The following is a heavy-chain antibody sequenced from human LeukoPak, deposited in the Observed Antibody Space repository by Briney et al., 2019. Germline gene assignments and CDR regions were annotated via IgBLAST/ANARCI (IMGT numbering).Heavy chain of an antibody. CDR3: ARLDGYSYGYYYMDV. CDR2: IIPIFGTA. Sequence: ASVKVSCKASGGSFSSYAISWVRQAPGQGLEWMGGIIPIFGTANYAQKFQGRVTITADESTSTAYMELSSLRSEDTAVYYCARLDGYSYGYYYMDVWGKGTTVTISS. D-gene: IGHD5-18*01. CDR1: GGSFSSYA. V-gene: IGHV1-69*13. J-gene: IGHJ6*03.